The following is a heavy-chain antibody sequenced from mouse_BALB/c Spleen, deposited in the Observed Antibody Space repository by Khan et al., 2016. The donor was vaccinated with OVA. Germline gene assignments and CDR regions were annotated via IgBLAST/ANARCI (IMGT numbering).Heavy chain of an antibody. J-gene: IGHJ2*01. D-gene: IGHD1-1*01. CDR3: ARSKEIVATYFDY. CDR1: GYTFTSYW. Sequence: QVQLQQPGAELVKAGASVKMSCKASGYTFTSYWMHWVKQRLGQGLEWFAETNPTNGRTYYHEKFKSKATLTVDKSSSPAYMLLSGPTFEDSAAYYCARSKEIVATYFDYWGQGTTLTVSS. V-gene: IGHV1S81*02. CDR2: TNPTNGRT.